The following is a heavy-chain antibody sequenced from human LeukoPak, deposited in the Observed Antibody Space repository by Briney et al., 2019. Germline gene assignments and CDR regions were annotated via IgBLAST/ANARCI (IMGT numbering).Heavy chain of an antibody. CDR2: IYYNGAT. Sequence: SETLSLTCSVSGGSISSGVYYWGWIRQPPAKGLEWIGTIYYNGATQYSSSLKSRVTISIDTSKNQFSLNLRFLTAADTAVYYCAREDLGDGSNTQGYWGQGTLVIVSS. J-gene: IGHJ4*02. V-gene: IGHV4-39*02. D-gene: IGHD5-24*01. CDR1: GGSISSGVYY. CDR3: AREDLGDGSNTQGY.